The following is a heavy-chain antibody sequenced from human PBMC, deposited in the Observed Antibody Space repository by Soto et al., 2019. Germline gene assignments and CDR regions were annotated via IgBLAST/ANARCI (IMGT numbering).Heavy chain of an antibody. D-gene: IGHD4-17*01. V-gene: IGHV2-5*02. Sequence: QITLKESGPTLVKPTQTLTLTCTFSGFSLSTSGVGVGWIRQPPGKALEWLALIYWDDDKRYSPSLKSRLTIAKDTSKNQVVLTMTNMDPVDTATYYCAHIDYGDYAFDYWGQGTLVTVSS. CDR3: AHIDYGDYAFDY. J-gene: IGHJ4*02. CDR1: GFSLSTSGVG. CDR2: IYWDDDK.